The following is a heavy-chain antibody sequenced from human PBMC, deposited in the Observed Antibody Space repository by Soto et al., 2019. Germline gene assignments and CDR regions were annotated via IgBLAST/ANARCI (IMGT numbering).Heavy chain of an antibody. D-gene: IGHD5-12*01. CDR1: GYTFTSYA. J-gene: IGHJ4*02. Sequence: QVQLVQSGAEVKKPGASVKVSCKASGYTFTSYAMHWVRQAPEQRLEWMGWINAGNGNTKYSQKFQGRVTITRDTSASTAYMELSSLRSEDTAVYYCARGEPYSGYYYGSLDGVDYWGQGTLVTVSS. CDR2: INAGNGNT. V-gene: IGHV1-3*01. CDR3: ARGEPYSGYYYGSLDGVDY.